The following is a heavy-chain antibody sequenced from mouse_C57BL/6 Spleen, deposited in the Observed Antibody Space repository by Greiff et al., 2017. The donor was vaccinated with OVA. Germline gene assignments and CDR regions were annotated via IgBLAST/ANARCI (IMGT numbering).Heavy chain of an antibody. V-gene: IGHV1-69*01. Sequence: QVQLKQPGAELVMPGASVKLSCKASGYTFTSYWMHWVKQRPGQGLEWIGEIDPSDSYTNYNQKFKGKSTLTVDKSSSTAYMQLSSLTSEDSAVYYCARPVVGYYYAMDYWGQGTSVTVSS. CDR2: IDPSDSYT. D-gene: IGHD1-1*01. CDR1: GYTFTSYW. J-gene: IGHJ4*01. CDR3: ARPVVGYYYAMDY.